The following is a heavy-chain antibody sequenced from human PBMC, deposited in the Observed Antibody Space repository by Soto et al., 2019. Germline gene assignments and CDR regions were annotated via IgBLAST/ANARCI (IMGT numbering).Heavy chain of an antibody. CDR3: ARAGYCSGGTCFHGNCDY. CDR1: GYTFTTYY. Sequence: QVQLVQSGAEVKRPGASVKVSCKASGYTFTTYYMHWVRQAPGQGLEWLGIINPNGGSTTYGQKFQGRGTMTRDTSTSTVYLELSSLRSEDTAVYYCARAGYCSGGTCFHGNCDYWGQGTLVTVSA. J-gene: IGHJ4*02. V-gene: IGHV1-46*01. CDR2: INPNGGST. D-gene: IGHD2-15*01.